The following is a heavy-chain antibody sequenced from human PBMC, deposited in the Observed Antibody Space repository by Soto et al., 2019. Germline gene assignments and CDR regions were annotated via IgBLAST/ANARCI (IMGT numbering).Heavy chain of an antibody. CDR1: GFSLSTDGMC. CDR3: ARTIFEVNLDYHRDVMYF. Sequence: SGPTLVNPTQTLTLTCTFSGFSLSTDGMCVSWIRQPPGKALEWLGFIDWDDEKYYSTSLKTRLTISKDTSKNQVVLRMTKMDLADTATYYCARTIFEVNLDYHRDVMYFSGRGTSVPGSS. D-gene: IGHD3-3*02. J-gene: IGHJ6*02. CDR2: IDWDDEK. V-gene: IGHV2-70*01.